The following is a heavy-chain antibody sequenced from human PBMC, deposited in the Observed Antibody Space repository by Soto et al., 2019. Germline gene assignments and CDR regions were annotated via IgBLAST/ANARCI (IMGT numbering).Heavy chain of an antibody. V-gene: IGHV3-21*01. CDR2: ISSRSSYI. J-gene: IGHJ6*02. CDR3: AREGYYYGSGSYGMDV. CDR1: GFTFSSYS. D-gene: IGHD3-10*01. Sequence: EVQLVESGGGLVKPGGSLRLSCAASGFTFSSYSMNWVRQAPGKGLEWVSSISSRSSYIYYADSVKGRFTISRDNAKNSLYLQMNSLRAEDTAVYYCAREGYYYGSGSYGMDVWGQGATVTVSS.